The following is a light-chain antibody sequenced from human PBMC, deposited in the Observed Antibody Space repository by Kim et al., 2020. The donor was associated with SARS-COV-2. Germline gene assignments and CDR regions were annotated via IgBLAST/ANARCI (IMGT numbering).Light chain of an antibody. Sequence: GQSSAIACTGTSRDVGTSTLVSWYQQYPGKPPKLIIYEVSKRPSGISDRFSGSKSGNTVSLTISGLQADDEADYYCSSYTTYNSWLFGGGTQLTVL. CDR1: SRDVGTSTL. J-gene: IGLJ3*02. V-gene: IGLV2-23*02. CDR2: EVS. CDR3: SSYTTYNSWL.